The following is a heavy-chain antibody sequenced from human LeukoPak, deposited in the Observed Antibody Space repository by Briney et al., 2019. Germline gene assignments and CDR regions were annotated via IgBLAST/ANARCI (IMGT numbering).Heavy chain of an antibody. CDR1: GYTFTSYG. D-gene: IGHD3-22*01. CDR2: ISAYNGST. CDR3: ARDSGIYDSSGYYYYYYGMDV. Sequence: GASVKVSCKASGYTFTSYGISWVRQAPGQGLEWMGWISAYNGSTNYAQKLQGRVTMTTDTSTSTAYMELRSLRSDDTAVYYCARDSGIYDSSGYYYYYYGMDVWGQGTTVTVSS. V-gene: IGHV1-18*01. J-gene: IGHJ6*02.